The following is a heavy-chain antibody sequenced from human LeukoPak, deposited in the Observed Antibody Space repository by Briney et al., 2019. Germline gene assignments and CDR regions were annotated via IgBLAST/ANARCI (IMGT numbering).Heavy chain of an antibody. J-gene: IGHJ6*02. CDR2: INHSGST. V-gene: IGHV4-34*01. CDR1: GGSFSGYY. CDR3: ARGGDIVVVPAAKLRRTDYYYGMDV. D-gene: IGHD2-2*01. Sequence: ASETLSLTCAVYGGSFSGYYWSWIRQPPGKGLEWIGEINHSGSTNYNPSLKSRVTISVDTSKNQFSLKLSSVTAADTAVYYCARGGDIVVVPAAKLRRTDYYYGMDVWGQGTTVTVSS.